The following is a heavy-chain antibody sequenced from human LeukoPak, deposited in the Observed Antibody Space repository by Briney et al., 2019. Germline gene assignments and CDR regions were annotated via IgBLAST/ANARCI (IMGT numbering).Heavy chain of an antibody. D-gene: IGHD6-13*01. V-gene: IGHV4-4*07. CDR3: ARDGGVAAAAYYYSAADV. CDR2: VHGSGNT. J-gene: IGHJ6*02. Sequence: SETLSLTCVVSGASITSHFWSWIRQPAGKGLEWIGCVHGSGNTNYSPSLEGRVTMSVDTSTNQASLRLTSVTAADTAIYFCARDGGVAAAAYYYSAADVWGHGAKVIVSS. CDR1: GASITSHF.